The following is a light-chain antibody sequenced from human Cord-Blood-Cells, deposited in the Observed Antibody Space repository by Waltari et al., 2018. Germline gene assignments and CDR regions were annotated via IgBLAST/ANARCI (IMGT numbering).Light chain of an antibody. CDR1: SSDVGGYNY. V-gene: IGLV2-14*01. Sequence: QSALTQPASVSGSPGQSITIPCTGTSSDVGGYNYASWYQQHPGKAPKLMIYEVSNRPSGVSNRFSGSKSGNTASLTISGLQAEDEADYYCSSYTSSSNVVFGGGTKLTVL. J-gene: IGLJ2*01. CDR2: EVS. CDR3: SSYTSSSNVV.